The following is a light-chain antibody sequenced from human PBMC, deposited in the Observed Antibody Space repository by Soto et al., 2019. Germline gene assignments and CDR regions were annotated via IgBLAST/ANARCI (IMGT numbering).Light chain of an antibody. J-gene: IGKJ4*01. CDR1: QSVLYSSNNKNY. V-gene: IGKV4-1*01. Sequence: DIVMTQSPDSLAVSLGERDTINCKSSQSVLYSSNNKNYLAWYQQKPGQPPKLLIYWASTRESGVPDRFSGSGSGTDFTFTISSLQAEDVAVYYCQQYFSSPLTFGGGTKVEIE. CDR3: QQYFSSPLT. CDR2: WAS.